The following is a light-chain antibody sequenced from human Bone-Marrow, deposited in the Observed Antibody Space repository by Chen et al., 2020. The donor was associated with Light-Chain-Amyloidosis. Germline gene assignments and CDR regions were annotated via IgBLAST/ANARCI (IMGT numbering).Light chain of an antibody. Sequence: QSALTQPVSVSGSPRQSITISCTGTSIDVGGYNYVSWYQQHPGKAPKLIIYDVTYRPSGVSNRFSGSKAGNTASLTIAGLQAEDEADYYCSSFTRNNALVFGGGTKLTVL. J-gene: IGLJ2*01. V-gene: IGLV2-14*03. CDR3: SSFTRNNALV. CDR1: SIDVGGYNY. CDR2: DVT.